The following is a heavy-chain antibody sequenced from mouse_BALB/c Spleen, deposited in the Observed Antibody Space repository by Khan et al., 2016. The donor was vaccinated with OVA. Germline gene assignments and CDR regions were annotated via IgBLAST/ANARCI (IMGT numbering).Heavy chain of an antibody. CDR1: GYSFTGYF. Sequence: EVQLKQSGPELVKPGASVKISCKASGYSFTGYFMNWVMQSHGKSLEWIGRINPHIGETFYNQKFKGKATLTVDESSSTAHMELRSLASEDSAVDYCARIYRSGFDYWGQGTTLTVAS. CDR2: INPHIGET. D-gene: IGHD1-1*01. CDR3: ARIYRSGFDY. V-gene: IGHV1-20*02. J-gene: IGHJ2*01.